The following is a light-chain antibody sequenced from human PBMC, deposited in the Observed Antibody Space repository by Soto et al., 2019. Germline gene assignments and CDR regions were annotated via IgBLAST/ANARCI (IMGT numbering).Light chain of an antibody. Sequence: QSALTQPRSVSGSPGQSVTISCTGTSGDVGGYNYVSWYQQHPGKAPKLMIYDVSKRPSGVPDRFSGSKSANKASLTISGLQAEDEADYYCCSYAGSNTEVFGGGTKLTVL. CDR2: DVS. CDR3: CSYAGSNTEV. V-gene: IGLV2-11*01. CDR1: SGDVGGYNY. J-gene: IGLJ2*01.